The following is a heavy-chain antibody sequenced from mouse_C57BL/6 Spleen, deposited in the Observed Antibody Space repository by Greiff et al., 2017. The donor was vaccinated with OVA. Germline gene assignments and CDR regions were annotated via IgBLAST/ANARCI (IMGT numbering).Heavy chain of an antibody. CDR3: AREGDYYTWFAY. CDR1: GFTFSSYA. J-gene: IGHJ3*01. Sequence: EVKLMESGGGLVKPGGSLKLSCAASGFTFSSYAMSWVRQTPEKRLEWVATISDGGSYTYYPDNVKGRFTISRDNAKNNLYLQMSHLKSEDTAMYYCAREGDYYTWFAYWGQGTLVTVSA. D-gene: IGHD1-1*01. CDR2: ISDGGSYT. V-gene: IGHV5-4*01.